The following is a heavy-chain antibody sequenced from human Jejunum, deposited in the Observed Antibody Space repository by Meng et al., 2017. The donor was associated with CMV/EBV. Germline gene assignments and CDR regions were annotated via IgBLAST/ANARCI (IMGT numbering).Heavy chain of an antibody. J-gene: IGHJ5*02. CDR3: ARVPGHNWFDP. CDR2: IFNRGYT. CDR1: GDSTTKTYW. Sequence: LTCTVSGDSTTKTYWCSCVRQSPGKGLEWIGEIFNRGYTNYNPSLASRATISVEKAKNQFSLNLTSVTAADTAIYYCARVPGHNWFDPWGKGILVTVSS. V-gene: IGHV4-4*02.